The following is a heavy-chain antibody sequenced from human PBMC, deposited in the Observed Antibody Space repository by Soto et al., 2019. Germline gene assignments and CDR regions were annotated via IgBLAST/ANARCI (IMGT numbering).Heavy chain of an antibody. J-gene: IGHJ6*03. D-gene: IGHD3-3*01. CDR1: GFTFSSYA. V-gene: IGHV3-23*01. CDR3: ARVANLEWLASYYYYMDV. Sequence: GGSLRLSCAASGFTFSSYAMSWVRQAPGKGLEWVSAISGSGGSTYYADSVKGRFTISRDNSKNTLYLQMNSLRAEDTAVYYCARVANLEWLASYYYYMDVWGKGTTVTVSS. CDR2: ISGSGGST.